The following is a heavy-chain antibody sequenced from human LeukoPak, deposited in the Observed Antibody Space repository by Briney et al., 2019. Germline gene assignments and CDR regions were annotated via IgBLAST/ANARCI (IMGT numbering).Heavy chain of an antibody. J-gene: IGHJ4*02. D-gene: IGHD3-22*01. CDR3: ARLGYYDSSGYPDDY. Sequence: SETLSLTCTVSGGSMSSYYWSWIRQPPGKGLEWIGYIYYSGSTNYNPSLKSRVTISVDTSKNQFSLKLSSVTAADTAVYYCARLGYYDSSGYPDDYWGQGTLVTVSS. V-gene: IGHV4-59*01. CDR1: GGSMSSYY. CDR2: IYYSGST.